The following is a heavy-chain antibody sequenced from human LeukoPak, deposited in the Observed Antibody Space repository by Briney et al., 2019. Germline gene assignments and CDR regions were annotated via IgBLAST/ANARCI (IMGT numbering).Heavy chain of an antibody. CDR2: VYHSGST. Sequence: SGTLSLTCAVSGGSISSSNWWGWVRQPPGKGLEWIGEVYHSGSTIYNPSLKSRVTMSVDKSKNQFSLKLSSVTAADTAVYYCARDSRTRWGSMDYWGQGTLVTVSS. CDR3: ARDSRTRWGSMDY. J-gene: IGHJ4*02. V-gene: IGHV4-4*02. CDR1: GGSISSSNW. D-gene: IGHD3-16*01.